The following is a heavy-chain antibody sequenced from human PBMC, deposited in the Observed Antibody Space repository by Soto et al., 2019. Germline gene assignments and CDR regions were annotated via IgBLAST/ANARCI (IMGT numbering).Heavy chain of an antibody. CDR2: ISYDGSNK. V-gene: IGHV3-30-3*01. D-gene: IGHD6-19*01. CDR3: ARVRSIAVAGTAYYGMDV. Sequence: GGSLRLSCAASGSTFSSYAMHWVRQAPGKGLEWVAVISYDGSNKYYADSVKGRFTISRDNSKNTLYLQMNSLRAEDTAVYYCARVRSIAVAGTAYYGMDVWGQGTTVTVSS. CDR1: GSTFSSYA. J-gene: IGHJ6*02.